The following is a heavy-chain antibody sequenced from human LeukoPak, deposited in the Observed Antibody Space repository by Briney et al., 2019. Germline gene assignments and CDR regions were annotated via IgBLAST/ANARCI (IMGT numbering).Heavy chain of an antibody. CDR3: ARDSVAMDV. J-gene: IGHJ6*02. Sequence: ASLKDSCKASGYTFTGYYIHCVRRAPGQGLEWMAWINPNTGGTNFAQRFQGRVTMTRDTSISTAYMELSRLRPDDTAVYYCARDSVAMDVWGQGTTVTVSS. D-gene: IGHD2-15*01. V-gene: IGHV1-2*02. CDR1: GYTFTGYY. CDR2: INPNTGGT.